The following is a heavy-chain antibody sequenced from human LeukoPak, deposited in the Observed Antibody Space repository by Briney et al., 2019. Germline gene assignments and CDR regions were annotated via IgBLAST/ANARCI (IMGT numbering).Heavy chain of an antibody. CDR1: GGTFSSYA. V-gene: IGHV1-69*13. D-gene: IGHD1-26*01. CDR2: IIPIFGTA. Sequence: ASVKVSCKASGGTFSSYAISWVRQAPGQGLKRMGGIIPIFGTANYAQKFQGRVTITADESTSTAYMELSSLRSEDTAVYYCARASRSFVWATFDYWGQGTLVTVSS. J-gene: IGHJ4*02. CDR3: ARASRSFVWATFDY.